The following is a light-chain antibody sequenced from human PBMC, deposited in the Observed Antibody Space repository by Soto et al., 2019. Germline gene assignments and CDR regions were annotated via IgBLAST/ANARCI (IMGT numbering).Light chain of an antibody. V-gene: IGKV1-5*01. CDR1: QNINTW. Sequence: QMTQSPSTLSASVGDRVTLTCRASQNINTWLAWYQQKPGTAPRLLIYDVSTLQSGVPSRFSGSGSGTEFTLTITSLQPDDSAIYYCKQSEGYFGHGTKV. CDR2: DVS. CDR3: KQSEGY. J-gene: IGKJ3*01.